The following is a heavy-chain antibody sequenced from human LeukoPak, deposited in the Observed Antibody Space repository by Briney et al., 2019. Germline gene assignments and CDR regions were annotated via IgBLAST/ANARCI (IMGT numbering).Heavy chain of an antibody. V-gene: IGHV3-7*01. D-gene: IGHD3-22*01. CDR3: VREYYYDSSGYDYAS. CDR1: GFIFTSYW. J-gene: IGHJ4*02. Sequence: GGSLRLSCAGSGFIFTSYWMTWVRQAPGKGLEWVAKIKQDGSEKYYVDSVKGRFTISRDNAKNSLYLQMNSLRVEGTAVYYCVREYYYDSSGYDYASWGQGTLVTVSS. CDR2: IKQDGSEK.